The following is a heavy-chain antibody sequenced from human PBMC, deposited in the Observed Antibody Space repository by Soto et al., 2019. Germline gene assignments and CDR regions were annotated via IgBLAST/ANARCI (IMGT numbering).Heavy chain of an antibody. Sequence: QVQLVQSGAEVKKPGASVKVSSKASGYTFIDFYIHWVRQAPGQGLEWMGFINPSGGGTTYAQKFQGRLTMTRDTSTSTVYMELIRLRSEDTAIYYCARDKPFSADYWGQGTLVT. J-gene: IGHJ4*02. V-gene: IGHV1-46*01. CDR2: INPSGGGT. CDR1: GYTFIDFY. CDR3: ARDKPFSADY. D-gene: IGHD3-3*02.